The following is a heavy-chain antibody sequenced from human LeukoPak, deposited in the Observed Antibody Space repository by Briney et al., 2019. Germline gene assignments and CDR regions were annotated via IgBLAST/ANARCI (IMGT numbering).Heavy chain of an antibody. J-gene: IGHJ5*02. V-gene: IGHV1-2*02. Sequence: ASVKVSCKASGYTFTGYYMHWVRQAPGQGLEWMGWINPNSGGTNYAQKFQGRVNMTRDTSISKAYMELSRLRSDDTAVYYCARDRGPLANNWFDPWGQGTLVTVSS. CDR1: GYTFTGYY. CDR2: INPNSGGT. CDR3: ARDRGPLANNWFDP. D-gene: IGHD3-10*01.